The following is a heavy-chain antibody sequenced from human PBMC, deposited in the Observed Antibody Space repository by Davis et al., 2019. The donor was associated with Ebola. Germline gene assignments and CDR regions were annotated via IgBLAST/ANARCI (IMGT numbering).Heavy chain of an antibody. V-gene: IGHV5-51*01. Sequence: TRYSPSFQGQVTISADKSISTAYLQWSSLKASDTAMYYCARRRRDTAMVDYWGQGTLVTVSS. CDR3: ARRRRDTAMVDY. J-gene: IGHJ4*02. D-gene: IGHD5-18*01. CDR2: T.